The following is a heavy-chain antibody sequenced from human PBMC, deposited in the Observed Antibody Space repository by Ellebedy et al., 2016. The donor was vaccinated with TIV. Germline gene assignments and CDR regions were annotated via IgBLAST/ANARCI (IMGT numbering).Heavy chain of an antibody. J-gene: IGHJ5*02. CDR2: ISSNGGST. D-gene: IGHD5-12*01. V-gene: IGHV3-64D*06. Sequence: GESLKISCSASGFTFSSYAMHWVRQAPGKGLEYVSAISSNGGSTYYADSVKGRFTISRDNSKNTLYLQMSSLRAEDTAVYYCVKDKRNKWLPKENWFDPWGQGTLVTVSS. CDR3: VKDKRNKWLPKENWFDP. CDR1: GFTFSSYA.